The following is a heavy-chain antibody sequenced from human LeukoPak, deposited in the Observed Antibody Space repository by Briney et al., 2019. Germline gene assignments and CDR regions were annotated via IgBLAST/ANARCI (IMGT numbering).Heavy chain of an antibody. J-gene: IGHJ3*02. Sequence: SETLSLTCTVSGGSIGTYYWSWIRQPPGKGLEWIGYIYYTGSTNYSPSLKSRATIAVDTSKKQFSLNMSSVTAADTAVYYCARRTGGYASDVFDIWGQGTMVTVSS. D-gene: IGHD3-22*01. V-gene: IGHV4-59*08. CDR2: IYYTGST. CDR1: GGSIGTYY. CDR3: ARRTGGYASDVFDI.